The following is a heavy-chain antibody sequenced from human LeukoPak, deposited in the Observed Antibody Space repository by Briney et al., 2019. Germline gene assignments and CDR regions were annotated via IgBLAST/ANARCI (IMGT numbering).Heavy chain of an antibody. J-gene: IGHJ4*02. CDR3: ARASSGSYLVF. Sequence: SETLSLTCTVSGGSISSSSYYWGWIRQPPGKGLEWIGSIYYSGSTNYNPSLKSRVTMSVDTSKNQFSLKLSSVTAADTAVYYCARASSGSYLVFWGQGTLVTVSS. V-gene: IGHV4-39*07. D-gene: IGHD1-26*01. CDR2: IYYSGST. CDR1: GGSISSSSYY.